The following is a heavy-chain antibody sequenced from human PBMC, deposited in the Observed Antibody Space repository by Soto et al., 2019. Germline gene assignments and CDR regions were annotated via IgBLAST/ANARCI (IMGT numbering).Heavy chain of an antibody. V-gene: IGHV3-64D*08. J-gene: IGHJ4*02. D-gene: IGHD2-21*02. CDR1: GFTFSSYA. CDR2: ISSNGGST. Sequence: PGGSLRLSCSASGFTFSSYAMHWVRQAPGKGLEYVSAISSNGGSTYYADSVKGRFTISRDNSKNTPYLQMSSLRAEDTAVYYCVKDLVVTADFYFDYWGQGNLVTVS. CDR3: VKDLVVTADFYFDY.